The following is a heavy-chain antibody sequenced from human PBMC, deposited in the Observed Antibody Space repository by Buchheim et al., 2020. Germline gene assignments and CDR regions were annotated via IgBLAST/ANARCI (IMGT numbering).Heavy chain of an antibody. CDR3: ARVLSGYSGFLYGMDV. V-gene: IGHV1-69*01. CDR1: GYTFTGYY. D-gene: IGHD5-12*01. J-gene: IGHJ6*02. CDR2: IIPIFGTA. Sequence: QVQLVQSGAEVKKPGASVKVSCKASGYTFTGYYMHWVRQAPGQGLEWMGGIIPIFGTANYAQKFQGRVTITADESTSTAYMELSSLRSEDTAVYYCARVLSGYSGFLYGMDVWGQGTT.